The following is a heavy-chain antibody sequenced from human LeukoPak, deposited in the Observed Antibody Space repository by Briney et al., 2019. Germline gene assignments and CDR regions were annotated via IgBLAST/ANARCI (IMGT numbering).Heavy chain of an antibody. Sequence: SETLSLPCTVSGGSISSSSYYWGWIRQPPGKGLEWIGSIYYRGSTYYNPSLKSRVTISVDTSKTQFSLKLSSVTAADTAVYYCASVYGRSHFDYWGQGTLVTVSS. D-gene: IGHD5/OR15-5a*01. CDR1: GGSISSSSYY. CDR2: IYYRGST. J-gene: IGHJ4*02. CDR3: ASVYGRSHFDY. V-gene: IGHV4-39*07.